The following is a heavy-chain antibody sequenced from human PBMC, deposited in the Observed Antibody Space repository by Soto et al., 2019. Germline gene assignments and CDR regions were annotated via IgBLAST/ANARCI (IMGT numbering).Heavy chain of an antibody. V-gene: IGHV1-69*06. Sequence: QVQLVQSGAEVKKPGSSVKVSCKASGGTFSSYAISWVRQAPGQGLEWMGGIIPIFCTANYAQKFQGRVTITADKSTSTAYMELSSLRSEDTAVYYCASSRSQLKYNWFDPWGQGTLVTVSS. CDR3: ASSRSQLKYNWFDP. CDR1: GGTFSSYA. CDR2: IIPIFCTA. D-gene: IGHD1-1*01. J-gene: IGHJ5*02.